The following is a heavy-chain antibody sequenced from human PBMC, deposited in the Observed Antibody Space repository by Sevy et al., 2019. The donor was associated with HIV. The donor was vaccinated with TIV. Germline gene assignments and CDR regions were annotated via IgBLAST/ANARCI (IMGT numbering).Heavy chain of an antibody. V-gene: IGHV3-21*01. CDR2: ISFSSNYI. D-gene: IGHD1-1*01. CDR3: AREDSKNWRYFDY. CDR1: GFTFSSYT. Sequence: GGSLRLSCAAAGFTFSSYTMNWVRQAPGKGLEWVASISFSSNYIYYTDSLKGRFTISRDNAKNSLYLQMNSLGAEDTAVYYCAREDSKNWRYFDYWGQGTLVTVSS. J-gene: IGHJ4*02.